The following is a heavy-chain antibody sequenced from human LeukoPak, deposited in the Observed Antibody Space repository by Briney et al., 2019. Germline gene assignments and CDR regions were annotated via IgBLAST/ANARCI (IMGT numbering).Heavy chain of an antibody. J-gene: IGHJ4*02. CDR2: ISGSGGST. CDR1: GFTFSSYA. CDR3: ARGHYYDSSGYPEDFDY. D-gene: IGHD3-22*01. Sequence: PGGSLRLSCAASGFTFSSYAVNWVRQAPGKGLEWVSAISGSGGSTYYADSVKGRFTISRDNSKNTLYLQMNSLRAEDTAVYYCARGHYYDSSGYPEDFDYWGQGTLVTVSS. V-gene: IGHV3-23*01.